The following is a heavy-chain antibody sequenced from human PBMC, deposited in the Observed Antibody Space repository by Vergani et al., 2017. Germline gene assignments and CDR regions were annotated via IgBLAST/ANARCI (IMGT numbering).Heavy chain of an antibody. J-gene: IGHJ6*03. D-gene: IGHD2-8*01. CDR3: ARDATRMTVRSLISNYYYYYYMDV. Sequence: EVQLVESGGGLVQPGGSLRLSCAASGFTFSSYWMHWVRQAPGKGLVWVSRINSDGSSTSYADSVKGRFTISRDNAKNTRYLQMNSLRAEDTAVYYCARDATRMTVRSLISNYYYYYYMDVWGKGTTVTVSS. CDR1: GFTFSSYW. CDR2: INSDGSST. V-gene: IGHV3-74*01.